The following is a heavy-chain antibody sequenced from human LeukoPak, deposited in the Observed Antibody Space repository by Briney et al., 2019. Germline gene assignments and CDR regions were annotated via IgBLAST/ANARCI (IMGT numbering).Heavy chain of an antibody. CDR2: ISDGAGTT. D-gene: IGHD3-3*01. CDR1: GFTFSTFA. J-gene: IGHJ4*02. CDR3: AKGEFWSAYYN. V-gene: IGHV3-23*01. Sequence: HAGGSLRLSCAASGFTFSTFAMNWVRQAPGKGLEWVSTISDGAGTTYYADSVRGRFTISRDNSKNTLYLQMNSLRAEDTAVYYCAKGEFWSAYYNWGQGTLVTVSS.